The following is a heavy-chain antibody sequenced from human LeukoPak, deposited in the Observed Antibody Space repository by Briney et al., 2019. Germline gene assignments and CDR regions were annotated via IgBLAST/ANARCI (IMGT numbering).Heavy chain of an antibody. D-gene: IGHD6-13*01. Sequence: ASVKVSCKAPGFTFMNSAVQWVRQARGRRLEWIGWIVVGSGNTDYAQKFQGRVTITRDMSTGTAYMELRSLRSEDTAVYYCAADFGGERQLVRYYGLDVWGQGTAVTVSS. J-gene: IGHJ6*02. CDR3: AADFGGERQLVRYYGLDV. CDR2: IVVGSGNT. V-gene: IGHV1-58*01. CDR1: GFTFMNSA.